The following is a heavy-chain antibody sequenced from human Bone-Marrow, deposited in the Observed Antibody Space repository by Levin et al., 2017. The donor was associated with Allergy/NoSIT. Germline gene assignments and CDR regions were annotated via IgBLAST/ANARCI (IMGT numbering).Heavy chain of an antibody. V-gene: IGHV3-48*01. Sequence: GGSLRLSCAASGFTFSSYSINWVRQAPGKGLEWVSYISSSSSAIYYADSVKGRFTISRDNAKNSLDLQMNSLSAEDTAVYYCARGASRAFDYWGQGTLVTVSS. CDR1: GFTFSSYS. J-gene: IGHJ4*02. CDR3: ARGASRAFDY. D-gene: IGHD2-2*01. CDR2: ISSSSSAI.